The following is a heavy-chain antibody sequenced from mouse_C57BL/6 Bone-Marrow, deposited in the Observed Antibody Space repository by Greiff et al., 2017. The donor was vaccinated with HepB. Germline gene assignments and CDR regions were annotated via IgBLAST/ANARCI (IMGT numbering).Heavy chain of an antibody. Sequence: QVTLKESGPGILQPSQTLSLTCSFSGFSLSTFGMGVGWIRQPSGKGLEWLAHIWWDDDKYYNPALKSRLTISKDTSKNQVFLKIANVDTADTATYYCARMIYYGNYGSYFDYWGQGTTLTVSS. J-gene: IGHJ2*01. CDR3: ARMIYYGNYGSYFDY. CDR2: IWWDDDK. CDR1: GFSLSTFGMG. V-gene: IGHV8-8*01. D-gene: IGHD2-1*01.